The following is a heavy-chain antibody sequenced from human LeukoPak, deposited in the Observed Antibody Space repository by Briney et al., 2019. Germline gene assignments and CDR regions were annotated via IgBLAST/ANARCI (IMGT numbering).Heavy chain of an antibody. J-gene: IGHJ4*02. CDR1: GDSISTSKSY. D-gene: IGHD6-19*01. Sequence: PSETLSLTCTVSGDSISTSKSYWGWIRQPPGKGLEWIGSIDHSGSTYYNPSLKSRVTISVDTSKNQFSLKLTSVTAADTAVYYCARGGKWLYYFDYWGQGTLVTVSS. CDR2: IDHSGST. V-gene: IGHV4-39*07. CDR3: ARGGKWLYYFDY.